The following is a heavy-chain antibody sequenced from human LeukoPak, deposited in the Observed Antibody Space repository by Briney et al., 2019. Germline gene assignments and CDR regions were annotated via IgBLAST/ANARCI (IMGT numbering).Heavy chain of an antibody. CDR1: GFVFTIYT. J-gene: IGHJ4*02. D-gene: IGHD1-26*01. CDR2: ISGSGNGFSI. Sequence: GGSLRLSCSASGFVFTIYTMYWVRQAPGKGPEYASTISGSGNGFSIYYADSVKGRFTISRDDSKSILYLQMNGLRSEDTAVYYCVKDFGRIRGTPDSWGQGTLVTVSS. V-gene: IGHV3-64D*06. CDR3: VKDFGRIRGTPDS.